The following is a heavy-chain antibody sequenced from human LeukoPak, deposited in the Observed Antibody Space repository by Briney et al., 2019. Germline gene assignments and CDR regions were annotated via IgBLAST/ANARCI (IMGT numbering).Heavy chain of an antibody. V-gene: IGHV3-74*01. CDR1: GFIFRSFW. CDR3: ARTLGVPSAFDP. Sequence: PGGSLRLSCAASGFIFRSFWMHWVRQAPGKGLLCVSRINSDGSSTTYADSVKGRFTISRDNAKNTLYLQMNSLRAEDTAVYYCARTLGVPSAFDPWGQGTLVTVSS. D-gene: IGHD2-2*01. J-gene: IGHJ5*02. CDR2: INSDGSST.